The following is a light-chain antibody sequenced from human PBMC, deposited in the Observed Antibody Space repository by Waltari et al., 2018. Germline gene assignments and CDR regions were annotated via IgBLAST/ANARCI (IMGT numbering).Light chain of an antibody. CDR3: QQFNNYPPT. CDR1: QGISSA. CDR2: DAS. V-gene: IGKV1D-13*01. J-gene: IGKJ5*01. Sequence: AIQLTQSPSSLSASVGDRVTITCRASQGISSALAWYQQKPGKAPKLLIYDASSLESGVPSRFSGSGSGTDFTLTISSPQPEDFATYYCQQFNNYPPTFGQGTRLEIK.